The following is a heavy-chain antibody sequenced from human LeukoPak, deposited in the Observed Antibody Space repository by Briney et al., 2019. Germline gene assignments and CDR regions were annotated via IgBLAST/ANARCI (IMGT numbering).Heavy chain of an antibody. V-gene: IGHV1-2*02. D-gene: IGHD6-19*01. CDR2: INPNSGGT. J-gene: IGHJ4*02. CDR3: ARGASGWYSYDFGVYYFDY. CDR1: GYTFTGYY. Sequence: ASVKVSCKASGYTFTGYYMHWVRQATGQGLEWMGWINPNSGGTNYAQKFQGRVTMTRDTSISTAYMELSRLRSDDTAVYYCARGASGWYSYDFGVYYFDYWGQGALVTVSS.